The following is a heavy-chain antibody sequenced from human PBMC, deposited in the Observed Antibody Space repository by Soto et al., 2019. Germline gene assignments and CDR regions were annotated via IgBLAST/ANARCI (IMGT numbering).Heavy chain of an antibody. J-gene: IGHJ4*02. CDR3: AKTDGYPYYFSY. D-gene: IGHD6-25*01. CDR2: ISGSGGTT. V-gene: IGHV3-23*01. Sequence: GGSLRLSCAASGFTFSSYAISWVRQAPGKGLEWVSVISGSGGTTYYADSVKGRFTVSRDNSKNTLSLQMNSLRAEDTAVYYCAKTDGYPYYFSYWGQGTLVPVSS. CDR1: GFTFSSYA.